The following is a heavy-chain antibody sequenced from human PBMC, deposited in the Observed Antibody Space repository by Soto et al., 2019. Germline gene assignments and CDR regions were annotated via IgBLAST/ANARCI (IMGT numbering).Heavy chain of an antibody. CDR2: IGPNPANT. Sequence: EVHLLESGGGLVQPGGSLRLSCAASGFPFSTSGMLWVRQPPGEGLEWVSAIGPNPANTKYTDSVKGRFTISRDNSKNTVFLQMSALRAGDTALYYCATARHCSSDACPAAEWGQGTLITVSS. CDR3: ATARHCSSDACPAAE. V-gene: IGHV3-23*01. D-gene: IGHD2-2*01. J-gene: IGHJ4*02. CDR1: GFPFSTSG.